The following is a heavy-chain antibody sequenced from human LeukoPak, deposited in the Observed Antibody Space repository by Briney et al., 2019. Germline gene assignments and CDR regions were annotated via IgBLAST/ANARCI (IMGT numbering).Heavy chain of an antibody. D-gene: IGHD3-3*01. Sequence: GGSLRLSCAASRFTFSSYWMHWVRQAPGKGLVWVSRINSDGSSTSYADSVKGRFTISRNNAKNTLYLQMNSLRAEDTAVYYCAGTYYDFWSGYIDYWGQGTLVTVSS. J-gene: IGHJ4*02. CDR2: INSDGSST. CDR3: AGTYYDFWSGYIDY. CDR1: RFTFSSYW. V-gene: IGHV3-74*01.